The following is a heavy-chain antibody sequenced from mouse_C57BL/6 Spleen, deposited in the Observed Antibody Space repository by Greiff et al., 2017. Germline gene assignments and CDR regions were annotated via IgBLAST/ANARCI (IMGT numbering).Heavy chain of an antibody. D-gene: IGHD2-3*01. J-gene: IGHJ3*01. CDR1: GYAFSSYW. Sequence: QVQLQQSGAELVKPGASVKISCKASGYAFSSYWMNWVKQRPGKGLEWIGQIYPGDGDTNYNGKLKGKATLTADKSSSTAYMQLSSLTSEDSAVYFCARHFYDSYYWFAYWGQGTLVTVSA. CDR2: IYPGDGDT. CDR3: ARHFYDSYYWFAY. V-gene: IGHV1-80*01.